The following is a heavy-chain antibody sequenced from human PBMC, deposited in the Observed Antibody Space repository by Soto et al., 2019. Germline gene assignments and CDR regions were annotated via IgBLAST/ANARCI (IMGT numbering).Heavy chain of an antibody. Sequence: QVQLQESGPGLVKPSETLSLTCTVSGGSISSYYWSWIRQPPGKGLEWIGYIYYSGSTNYNPSLKSRFTISVNTSKNQFSLKLSSVTAADTAVYYCARGYCSGGSCSVDPWGQGTLVTVSS. CDR2: IYYSGST. CDR1: GGSISSYY. V-gene: IGHV4-59*01. J-gene: IGHJ5*02. D-gene: IGHD2-15*01. CDR3: ARGYCSGGSCSVDP.